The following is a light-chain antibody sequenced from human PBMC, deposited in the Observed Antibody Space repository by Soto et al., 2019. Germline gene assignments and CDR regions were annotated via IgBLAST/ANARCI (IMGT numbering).Light chain of an antibody. CDR3: TSYTSGSTLVL. CDR1: SSDVGGFNY. V-gene: IGLV2-14*01. J-gene: IGLJ2*01. Sequence: QSALTQPASVSGSPGQSITISCNGTSSDVGGFNYVSWYQQHPGKAPKLMIYDVSNRPSGVPNRFSGSKSGNTASLTISGLQAEDEADYYCTSYTSGSTLVLFGGGTKLTVL. CDR2: DVS.